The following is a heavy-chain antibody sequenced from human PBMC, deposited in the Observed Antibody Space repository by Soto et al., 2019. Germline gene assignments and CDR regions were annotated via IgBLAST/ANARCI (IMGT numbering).Heavy chain of an antibody. CDR2: IWYDGSNK. CDR1: GFTFSSYG. Sequence: GGSLRLSCAASGFTFSSYGMHWVRQAPGKGLEWVAVIWYDGSNKYYADSVKGRFTISRDNSKNTLYLQMNSLRAEDTAVYYCARGPSSVVVVAATKGMDYWGQGTLVTVSS. J-gene: IGHJ4*02. V-gene: IGHV3-33*01. D-gene: IGHD2-15*01. CDR3: ARGPSSVVVVAATKGMDY.